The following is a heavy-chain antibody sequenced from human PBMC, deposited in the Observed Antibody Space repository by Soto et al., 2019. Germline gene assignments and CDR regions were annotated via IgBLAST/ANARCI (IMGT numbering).Heavy chain of an antibody. V-gene: IGHV1-69*06. D-gene: IGHD5-18*01. CDR3: ARVGSRDAYNYVLDQ. CDR1: GRIFSSFP. J-gene: IGHJ1*01. Sequence: QVQVVQSGAEVKKPGSSVKISCKASGRIFSSFPTSWVRQVPGQGLEWLGGVISASGSVTYAPKFQGRVTMTAVNAAGRGYMELTSLTSEDTAIYYCARVGSRDAYNYVLDQWGPWTMVTVSS. CDR2: VISASGSV.